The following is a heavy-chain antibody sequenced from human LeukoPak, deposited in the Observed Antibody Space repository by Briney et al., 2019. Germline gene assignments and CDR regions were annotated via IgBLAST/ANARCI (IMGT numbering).Heavy chain of an antibody. CDR2: INGSGGIT. CDR3: AKDGWNNIPDY. D-gene: IGHD1/OR15-1a*01. Sequence: GGSLTLSCAASGFTFSSYDMSWVRQTPGKGLEWFSCINGSGGITYYAHSVRGRFTISSNNSKNTLYLQINSLRAEDTAVYYCAKDGWNNIPDYWGQGTLVTVSS. V-gene: IGHV3-23*01. CDR1: GFTFSSYD. J-gene: IGHJ4*02.